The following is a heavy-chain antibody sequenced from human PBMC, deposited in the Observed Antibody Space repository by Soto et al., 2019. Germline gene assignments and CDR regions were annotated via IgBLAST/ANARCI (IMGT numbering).Heavy chain of an antibody. D-gene: IGHD3-3*01. CDR2: ISGSGGST. CDR1: GFTFSSYA. V-gene: IGHV3-23*01. Sequence: EVQLLESVGGLVQPGGSLRLSCAASGFTFSSYAMSWVRQAPGKGLEWVSAISGSGGSTYYADSVTGRFTISRDNSKKTLYLQMNSLRSEDTAVYYCAGDFWSGYRPSGVLDYGGQGTLVTVSS. CDR3: AGDFWSGYRPSGVLDY. J-gene: IGHJ4*02.